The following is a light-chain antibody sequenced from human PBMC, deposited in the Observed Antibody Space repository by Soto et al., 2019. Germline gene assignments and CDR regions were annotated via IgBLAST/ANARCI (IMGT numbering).Light chain of an antibody. V-gene: IGKV3-20*01. CDR2: GAS. J-gene: IGKJ2*01. Sequence: EIVLTQSPGTLSLSPGERATLSCRASQSVSSSYLAWYQQKPGQAPRLLIYGASSRATGIPDRFSGSGSGKDFTLTISRLEPEDFAVYYRPQYGSSPPYTFGQGTKLEIK. CDR1: QSVSSSY. CDR3: PQYGSSPPYT.